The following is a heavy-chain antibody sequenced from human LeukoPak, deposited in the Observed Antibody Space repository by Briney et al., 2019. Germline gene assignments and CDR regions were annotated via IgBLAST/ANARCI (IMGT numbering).Heavy chain of an antibody. CDR3: ARDRGYPNWFDP. J-gene: IGHJ5*02. V-gene: IGHV4-59*01. CDR1: GGSISSYY. CDR2: IYYSGST. Sequence: SSETLSLTCSVSGGSISSYYWSWIRQPPGKGLEWIGYIYYSGSTNYNPSLKSRVTISVDTSKNQFSLKLSSVTAADTAVYYCARDRGYPNWFDPWGQGTLVTVSS. D-gene: IGHD5-12*01.